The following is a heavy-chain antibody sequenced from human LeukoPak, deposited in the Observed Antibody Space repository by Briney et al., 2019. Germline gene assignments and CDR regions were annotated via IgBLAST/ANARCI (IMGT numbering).Heavy chain of an antibody. V-gene: IGHV3-30-3*01. D-gene: IGHD3-22*01. CDR2: VSYDGSNK. CDR1: GFTLTSYA. J-gene: IGHJ3*02. CDR3: ARDNRKYYYDSSGYYYEDAFDI. Sequence: GGSLRLSCAVSGFTLTSYAMHWVRQAPGKGLEWVAVVSYDGSNKDHADSVTGRFTISRDNSKNTLYLQMNSLRVEDTAVYYCARDNRKYYYDSSGYYYEDAFDIWGQGTMVTVSS.